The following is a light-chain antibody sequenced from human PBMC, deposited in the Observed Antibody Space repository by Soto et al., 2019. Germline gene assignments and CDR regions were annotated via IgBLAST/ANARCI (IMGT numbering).Light chain of an antibody. V-gene: IGLV2-8*01. CDR3: SSFAGSSKLV. Sequence: QSGLTQPPSASGSPGQSVTISCTGTSSDVGRYKYVSWYQQYPGKAPKVMIYEVNKRPSGVPDRFSGSKSGNTASLTVSGLQTEDEAHYDCSSFAGSSKLVFGGGTKVTVL. CDR2: EVN. CDR1: SSDVGRYKY. J-gene: IGLJ3*02.